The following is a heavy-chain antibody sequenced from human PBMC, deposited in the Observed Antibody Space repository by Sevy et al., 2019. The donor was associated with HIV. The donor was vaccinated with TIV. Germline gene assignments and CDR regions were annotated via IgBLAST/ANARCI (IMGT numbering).Heavy chain of an antibody. CDR1: GGTFSSYS. CDR3: AFGGGYQLLANYYFAMDV. J-gene: IGHJ6*02. D-gene: IGHD2-2*01. V-gene: IGHV1-69*13. CDR2: ITRIFGTS. Sequence: ASVKVSCKASGGTFSSYSISWVRQAPGQGLEWMGGITRIFGTSNYAQKFQGRVTITAAESTSAAYMELSSLRSEDMAVYYCAFGGGYQLLANYYFAMDVWGQGTTVTVSS.